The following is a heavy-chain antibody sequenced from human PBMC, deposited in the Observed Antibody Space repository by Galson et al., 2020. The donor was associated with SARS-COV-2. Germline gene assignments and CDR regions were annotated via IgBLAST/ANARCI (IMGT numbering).Heavy chain of an antibody. CDR3: AKESEEEVVPAAIGS. J-gene: IGHJ4*02. D-gene: IGHD2-2*01. Sequence: GESLKISCLASGFTFSKYGMHWVRQSPGKGLYWFAVFSYEGRNAYYSDSVKGRFTISRDNSENTLYLQMNSLSAEDTCVYYCAKESEEEVVPAAIGSWGQGTLVTVSA. V-gene: IGHV3-30*18. CDR1: GFTFSKYG. CDR2: FSYEGRNA.